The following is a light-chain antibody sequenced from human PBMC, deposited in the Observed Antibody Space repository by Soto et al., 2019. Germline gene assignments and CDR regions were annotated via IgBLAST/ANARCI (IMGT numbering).Light chain of an antibody. Sequence: QSVLTQPPSASGSPGQSVTISCTGTSSDVGGYNYVSWYQQHPGKAPKLMIYEVSKRPSGVPDRFSGSKSGNTASLTVSGLQAEDEADYYCSSYAGSFPHVVFGGGTKLTVL. V-gene: IGLV2-8*01. CDR1: SSDVGGYNY. CDR2: EVS. CDR3: SSYAGSFPHVV. J-gene: IGLJ2*01.